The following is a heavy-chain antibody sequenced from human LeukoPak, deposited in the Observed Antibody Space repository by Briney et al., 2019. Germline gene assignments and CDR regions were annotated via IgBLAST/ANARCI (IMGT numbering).Heavy chain of an antibody. CDR3: ARALGYCSGGSCYSGGMDV. D-gene: IGHD2-15*01. CDR1: GGSISSGGYS. Sequence: SETLSLTCAVSGGSISSGGYSWSWIRQPPGKGLEWIGYIYHSGSTYYNPSLKSRVTISVDRSKNHFSLKLSSVTAADTAVYYCARALGYCSGGSCYSGGMDVWGKGTTVTVSS. CDR2: IYHSGST. J-gene: IGHJ6*04. V-gene: IGHV4-30-2*01.